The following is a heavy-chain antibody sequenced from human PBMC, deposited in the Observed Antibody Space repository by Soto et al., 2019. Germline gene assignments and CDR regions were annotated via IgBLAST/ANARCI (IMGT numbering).Heavy chain of an antibody. CDR3: VKDLVVLPAPTLGYYYGMDV. CDR1: GFTFTTYA. J-gene: IGHJ6*02. CDR2: ISSNGGST. Sequence: GGSLRLSCSASGFTFTTYAMHWVRQAPGKGLEYVSSISSNGGSTYYADSVKGRFTISRDNSKNTLYLQMRSLRAEDTSVYYCVKDLVVLPAPTLGYYYGMDVWGQGTTVTVSS. V-gene: IGHV3-64D*06. D-gene: IGHD2-2*01.